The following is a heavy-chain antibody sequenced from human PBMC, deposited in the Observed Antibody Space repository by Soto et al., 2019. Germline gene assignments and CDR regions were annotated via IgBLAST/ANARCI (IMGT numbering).Heavy chain of an antibody. D-gene: IGHD3-3*01. J-gene: IGHJ4*02. CDR3: AKLTYSDLWSGSHDS. V-gene: IGHV3-23*01. CDR1: GFTFSSRA. Sequence: GSLRLSCAASGFTFSSRAMSWVRQAPGKGLDWVSIISASGDNTYYADSVKGRFTISRDNSKNTLYLQVNSLRAEDTAVYYCAKLTYSDLWSGSHDSWGQGTLVTVSS. CDR2: ISASGDNT.